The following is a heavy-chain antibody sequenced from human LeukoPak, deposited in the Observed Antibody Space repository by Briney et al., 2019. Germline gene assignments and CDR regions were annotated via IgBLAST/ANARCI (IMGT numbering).Heavy chain of an antibody. CDR2: IYYSGST. V-gene: IGHV4-30-4*08. CDR3: AREDTMVRGVHYYYYMDV. J-gene: IGHJ6*03. D-gene: IGHD3-10*01. CDR1: GGSISSGDYY. Sequence: PSETLSLTCTVSGGSISSGDYYRSWIRQPPGKGLEWIGYIYYSGSTYYNPSLKSRVTISVDTSKNQFSLKLSSVTAADTAVYYCAREDTMVRGVHYYYYMDVWGKGTTVTVSS.